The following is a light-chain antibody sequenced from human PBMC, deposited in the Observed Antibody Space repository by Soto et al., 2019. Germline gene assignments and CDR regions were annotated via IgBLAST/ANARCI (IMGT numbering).Light chain of an antibody. J-gene: IGKJ4*01. CDR3: QQYSSSPLT. CDR1: QSVSSSY. Sequence: EIVLTQSPGTLSLSPGERATLSCRASQSVSSSYLAWYQQKPGQAPGLLIYGASSRATGIPDRFSGSGSGTDFTLTISRVEPEDFAVYYCQQYSSSPLTFGGGTKVEIK. V-gene: IGKV3-20*01. CDR2: GAS.